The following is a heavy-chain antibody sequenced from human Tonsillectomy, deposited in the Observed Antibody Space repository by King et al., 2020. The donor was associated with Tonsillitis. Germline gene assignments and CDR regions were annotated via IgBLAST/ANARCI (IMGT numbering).Heavy chain of an antibody. CDR1: GGSISSSY. CDR3: ARSSGWYFDY. J-gene: IGHJ4*02. V-gene: IGHV4-59*01. D-gene: IGHD6-19*01. CDR2: IYYSGST. Sequence: QLQESGPGLVKPSETLSLTCSVSGGSISSSYWSWIRQPPGKRLEWMGYIYYSGSTNYNPPLKSRVTISGNTSKNQFSLRLSSVTVADTAVYYCARSSGWYFDYWGQGTLVTVSS.